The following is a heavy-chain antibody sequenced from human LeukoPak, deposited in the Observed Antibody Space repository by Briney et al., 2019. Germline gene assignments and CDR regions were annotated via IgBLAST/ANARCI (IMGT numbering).Heavy chain of an antibody. J-gene: IGHJ5*02. CDR2: ISSSGGST. Sequence: GGSLRLSCAASGFTFSSYAMSWVRQAPGKGLEWVSAISSSGGSTYYADSVKGRFTISRDNSKNTLYLQMNSLRAEDTAVYYCAKEGYSSSWSYNWFDPWGQGTLVTVSS. V-gene: IGHV3-23*01. D-gene: IGHD6-13*01. CDR3: AKEGYSSSWSYNWFDP. CDR1: GFTFSSYA.